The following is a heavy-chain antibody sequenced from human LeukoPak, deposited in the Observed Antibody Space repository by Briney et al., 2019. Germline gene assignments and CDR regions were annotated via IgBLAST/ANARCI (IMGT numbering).Heavy chain of an antibody. CDR3: ARQTNSCHDY. J-gene: IGHJ4*02. D-gene: IGHD2-2*01. CDR2: IRRNYET. V-gene: IGHV3-73*01. CDR1: GFTLVGSI. Sequence: GGSLKLSCTASGFTLVGSILHWFAQAPGKGLEWVGHIRRNYETAYGASVKGRFTISRDDSKNMAYLHMNSLRSEDTAFYYCARQTNSCHDYWGQGTLVTVSS.